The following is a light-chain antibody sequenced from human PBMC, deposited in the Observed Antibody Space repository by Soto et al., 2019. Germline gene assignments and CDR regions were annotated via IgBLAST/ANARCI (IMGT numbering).Light chain of an antibody. V-gene: IGLV1-44*01. CDR1: SSNIGTNT. Sequence: QSVLTQPPSASGTPGQRVTISCSGSSSNIGTNTVNWYQQLPGTAPKLLIYSDNRRPSGVPDRFSGSKSGTSASLAISGLQSEDEVEYYCAAWDDRLNGWVFGGGTRLAVL. CDR3: AAWDDRLNGWV. J-gene: IGLJ3*02. CDR2: SDN.